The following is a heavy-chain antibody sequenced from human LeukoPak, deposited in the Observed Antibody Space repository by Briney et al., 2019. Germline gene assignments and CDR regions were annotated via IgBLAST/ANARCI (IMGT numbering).Heavy chain of an antibody. CDR3: ARVGYSSSSQSPIDY. CDR2: ISSSGSTI. V-gene: IGHV3-11*01. J-gene: IGHJ4*02. Sequence: PGGSLRLSCAASGFTFSDYYMSWIRQAPGKGLEWVSYISSSGSTIYYADSVKGRFTISRDNAKNSLYLQMNSLRAEDTAVYYCARVGYSSSSQSPIDYWGQGTLVTVSS. D-gene: IGHD6-6*01. CDR1: GFTFSDYY.